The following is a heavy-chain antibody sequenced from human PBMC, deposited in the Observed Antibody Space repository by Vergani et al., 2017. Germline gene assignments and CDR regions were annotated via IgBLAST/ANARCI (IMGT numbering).Heavy chain of an antibody. CDR3: VGGSSSTFDF. V-gene: IGHV1-8*01. CDR1: GYTFIHYD. D-gene: IGHD6-6*01. Sequence: QVQLVQSGAEVRKPGASVKVSCKASGYTFIHYDISWVRQASGQGLKWMGWMSPNSGNTGYAQKFQGRITMTRDTSISTAFMELSSLTSDDTAVYYCVGGSSSTFDFWGQGTLVTVSS. J-gene: IGHJ4*02. CDR2: MSPNSGNT.